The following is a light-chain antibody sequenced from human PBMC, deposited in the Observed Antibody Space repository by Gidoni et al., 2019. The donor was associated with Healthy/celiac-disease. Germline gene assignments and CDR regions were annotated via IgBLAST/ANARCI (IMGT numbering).Light chain of an antibody. CDR3: QSYDSSLSVHVV. CDR2: GNS. Sequence: QSVLTQPPPASGVPGQRATISCTGSSSNIGAGYDVHWYQQLPGTAPKLLIYGNSNRPSGVPDRFSGSKSGTSASLAITGLQAEDEADYYCQSYDSSLSVHVVFGGGTKLTVL. V-gene: IGLV1-40*01. CDR1: SSNIGAGYD. J-gene: IGLJ2*01.